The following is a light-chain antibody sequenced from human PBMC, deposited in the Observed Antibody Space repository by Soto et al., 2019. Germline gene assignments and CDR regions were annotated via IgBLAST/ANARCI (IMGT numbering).Light chain of an antibody. J-gene: IGKJ1*01. CDR2: GAS. CDR1: QSVSSSY. V-gene: IGKV3-20*01. Sequence: EVVLTQSPGVLSLSPGEIVTLSCRASQSVSSSYLAWYQQKPGQAPRLLIYGASSRAIDIPRRFSGSGSGTDFTLTSGGLEPEDVAVYFCQQYGGSHWTFGQGTKVEIK. CDR3: QQYGGSHWT.